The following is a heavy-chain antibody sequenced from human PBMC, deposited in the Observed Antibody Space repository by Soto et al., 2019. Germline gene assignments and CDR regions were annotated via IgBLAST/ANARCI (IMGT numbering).Heavy chain of an antibody. J-gene: IGHJ4*02. CDR3: ARGQKIMATISY. D-gene: IGHD5-12*01. V-gene: IGHV1-69*13. Sequence: GASVKVSCKASGGTFSSYAIIWVRQAPGQGLEWMGGIIPIFGTANYAQKFQGRVTITADESTSTAYMELSSLRSEDTAVYYCARGQKIMATISYWGQGTLVTVSS. CDR1: GGTFSSYA. CDR2: IIPIFGTA.